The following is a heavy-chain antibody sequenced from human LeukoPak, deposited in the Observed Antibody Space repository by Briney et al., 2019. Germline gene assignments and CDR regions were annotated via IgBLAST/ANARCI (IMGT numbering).Heavy chain of an antibody. CDR3: GSTIFGVVIDVDSGYY. CDR2: ISYDGSKQ. CDR1: GFTFSNYA. Sequence: GRSMTLSCASSGFTFSNYAMHWVRQAPGKGLEWVAVISYDGSKQDYVDPVKGRFTISRDNSKNTLYLQMNSLRAEDTAVYYCGSTIFGVVIDVDSGYYWGQGTLRTVSS. V-gene: IGHV3-30*04. D-gene: IGHD3-3*01. J-gene: IGHJ4*02.